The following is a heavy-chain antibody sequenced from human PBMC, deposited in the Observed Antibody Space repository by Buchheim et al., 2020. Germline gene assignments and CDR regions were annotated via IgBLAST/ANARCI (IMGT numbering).Heavy chain of an antibody. J-gene: IGHJ6*02. Sequence: EVQLLESGGGLVHPGGSLRLSCAASGFTFDNFAMSWVRQAPGKGLEWVSGISSSGTSTYYADSVKGRFSLSRDNSKKKLYLEMDSLRAEDSAVYYCAKDQMGNYYVGMDAWGQGTT. V-gene: IGHV3-23*01. CDR3: AKDQMGNYYVGMDA. CDR1: GFTFDNFA. CDR2: ISSSGTST. D-gene: IGHD3-16*01.